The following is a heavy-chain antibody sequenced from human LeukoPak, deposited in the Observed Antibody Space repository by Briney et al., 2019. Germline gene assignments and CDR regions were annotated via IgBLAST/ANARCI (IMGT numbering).Heavy chain of an antibody. CDR2: INPNSGGT. J-gene: IGHJ5*02. CDR3: ARVRQLRLHLHLYWFDP. CDR1: GYTFTGYY. V-gene: IGHV1-2*02. Sequence: GASVKVSCKASGYTFTGYYMHWVRQAPGQGLEWMGWINPNSGGTNYAQKFQGRVTMTRDTSISTAYMELSRLRSDDTAVYYCARVRQLRLHLHLYWFDPWGQGTLVTVSS. D-gene: IGHD5-18*01.